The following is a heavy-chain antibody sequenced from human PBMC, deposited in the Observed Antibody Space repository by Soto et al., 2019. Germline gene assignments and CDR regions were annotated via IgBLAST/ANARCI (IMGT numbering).Heavy chain of an antibody. J-gene: IGHJ4*02. CDR2: MNPNSGNT. Sequence: GASVKVSCKASGYTFTSYDINWVRQATGQGLEWMGWMNPNSGNTGYAQKFQGRVTMTRNTSISTAYMELSSLRSEDTAVYYCARGLRYCSSTSCPRLPMWYWGQGTLVTVSS. D-gene: IGHD2-2*01. CDR1: GYTFTSYD. CDR3: ARGLRYCSSTSCPRLPMWY. V-gene: IGHV1-8*01.